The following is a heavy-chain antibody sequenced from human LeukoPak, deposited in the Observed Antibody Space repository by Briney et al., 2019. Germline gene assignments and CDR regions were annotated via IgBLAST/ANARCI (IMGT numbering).Heavy chain of an antibody. CDR2: IIPIFGTA. CDR1: GGTFSSYA. CDR3: ARDRPRGYSYGFPDY. J-gene: IGHJ4*02. Sequence: GASVKVSCKASGGTFSSYAISWVRQAPGQGLEWMGRIIPIFGTANYAQKFQGRVTITTDESTSTAYTELSSLRSEDTAVYYRARDRPRGYSYGFPDYWGQGTLVTVSS. V-gene: IGHV1-69*05. D-gene: IGHD5-18*01.